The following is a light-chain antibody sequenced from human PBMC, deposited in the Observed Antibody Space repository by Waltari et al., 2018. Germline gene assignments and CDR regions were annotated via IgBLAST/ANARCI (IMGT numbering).Light chain of an antibody. CDR1: KGNNNY. V-gene: IGKV1-17*03. Sequence: DIQMTQSPSAMSASVGDRVPITCRASKGNNNYLAWFQQGPGKVPKRLLYATSTLESGVPSRFSGSGSGTEFTLTISSLQPEDFATYYCLQYNDYPFTFGGGTKVEIK. CDR2: ATS. J-gene: IGKJ4*01. CDR3: LQYNDYPFT.